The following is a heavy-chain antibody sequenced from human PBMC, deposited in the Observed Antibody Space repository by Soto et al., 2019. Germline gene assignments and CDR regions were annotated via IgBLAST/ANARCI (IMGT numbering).Heavy chain of an antibody. CDR1: GGSISSGGYY. CDR3: AGDSRRAAADSWFDP. J-gene: IGHJ5*02. V-gene: IGHV4-31*03. Sequence: QVQLQESGPGRVKPSQTLSLTCTVSGGSISSGGYYWSWIRQHPGKGLEWIGYIYYSGSTYYNPSPKSRVTLPVGTSKNQFSLKLSSVRAADTALYYRAGDSRRAAADSWFDPWGQGTLVTVSS. D-gene: IGHD6-13*01. CDR2: IYYSGST.